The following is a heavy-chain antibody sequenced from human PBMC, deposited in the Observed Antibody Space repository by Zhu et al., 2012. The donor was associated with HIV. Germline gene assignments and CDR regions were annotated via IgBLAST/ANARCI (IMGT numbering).Heavy chain of an antibody. J-gene: IGHJ4*02. D-gene: IGHD3-10*01. CDR3: ARVLLWFGESSEAGYYFDS. Sequence: QVQLQQWGAGLLKPSETLSLTCAVYGGSFSGYYWSWIRQPPGKGPEWIGEINHSGSTNYNPSLKSRLTMSVDTSKNQFSLKLSSVTAADTALYYCARVLLWFGESSEAGYYFDSWGQGTLVTVSS. CDR2: INHSGST. V-gene: IGHV4-34*01. CDR1: GGSFSGYY.